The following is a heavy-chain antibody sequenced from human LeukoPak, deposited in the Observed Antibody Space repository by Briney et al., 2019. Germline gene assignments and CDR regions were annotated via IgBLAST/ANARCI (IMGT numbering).Heavy chain of an antibody. V-gene: IGHV3-48*03. D-gene: IGHD1-14*01. J-gene: IGHJ3*02. CDR1: GFTFSSYE. CDR3: ARDLLTPGAFDI. Sequence: PGGSLRLSCAASGFTFSSYEMNWVRQAPGKGLEWVSYISSSGSTIYYADSVKGRFTISRDNAKNSLYLQMNSLRAEDTAVYYCARDLLTPGAFDIWGQGTMVTVSS. CDR2: ISSSGSTI.